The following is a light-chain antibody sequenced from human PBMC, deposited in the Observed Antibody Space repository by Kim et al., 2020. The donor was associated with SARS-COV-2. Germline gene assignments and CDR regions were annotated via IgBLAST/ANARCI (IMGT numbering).Light chain of an antibody. J-gene: IGLJ3*02. Sequence: QPVLTQSPSASASLGASAKLTCTLSSGHSTYAIAWHQQQPEKGPRYLMNLNSDGSHSKGDGIPDRFSGSSSGAERYLTISSLQSEDEADYYCQTWGAGIRVFGGGTQLTVL. CDR2: LNSDGSH. V-gene: IGLV4-69*02. CDR3: QTWGAGIRV. CDR1: SGHSTYA.